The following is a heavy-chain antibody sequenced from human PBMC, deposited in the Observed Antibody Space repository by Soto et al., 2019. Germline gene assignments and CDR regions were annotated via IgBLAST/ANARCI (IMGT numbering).Heavy chain of an antibody. CDR1: GFTFNSDW. CDR3: ARDNYFSIDY. J-gene: IGHJ4*02. V-gene: IGHV3-74*01. D-gene: IGHD4-4*01. CDR2: IKGDGIST. Sequence: EVQLVESGGGLVQPGGSLRLSCVASGFTFNSDWMHWVRQAPGKGLVWVSRIKGDGISTSYADSVKGRFTISRDNAKNTLYLQMNSLRAEDTAVYYCARDNYFSIDYWGQGTLVTVSS.